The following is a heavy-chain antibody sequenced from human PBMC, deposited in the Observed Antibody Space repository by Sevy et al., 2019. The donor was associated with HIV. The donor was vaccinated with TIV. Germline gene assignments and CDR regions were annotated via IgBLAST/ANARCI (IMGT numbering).Heavy chain of an antibody. Sequence: SETLSLTCAVYGGSFSGYCWSWIRQPPGKGLEWIGEINHSGSTNYNPSLKSRVTISVDTSKNQFSLKLSSVTAADTALYYCARHCSGTSCSHAFDIWGQGTMVTVSS. CDR3: ARHCSGTSCSHAFDI. D-gene: IGHD2-2*01. J-gene: IGHJ3*02. V-gene: IGHV4-34*01. CDR1: GGSFSGYC. CDR2: INHSGST.